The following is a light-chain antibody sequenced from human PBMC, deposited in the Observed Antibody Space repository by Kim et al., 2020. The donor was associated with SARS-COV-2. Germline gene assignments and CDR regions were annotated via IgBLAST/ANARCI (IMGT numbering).Light chain of an antibody. J-gene: IGKJ4*01. V-gene: IGKV1-33*01. CDR1: QDISNY. CDR3: QQYDLT. Sequence: PLPASVGDRVTITCQASQDISNYLNWYQQKPGKAPKLLIYDASNLETGVPSRFSGSGSGTDFTFTISSLQPEDIATYYCQQYDLTFGGGTKVDIK. CDR2: DAS.